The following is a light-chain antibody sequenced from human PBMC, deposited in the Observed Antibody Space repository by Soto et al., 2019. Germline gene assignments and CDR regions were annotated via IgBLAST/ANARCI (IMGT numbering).Light chain of an antibody. J-gene: IGKJ1*01. V-gene: IGKV3-20*01. CDR3: QQYNNWPPWT. Sequence: EIVLTQSPGTLSLSPGERATLFCRAIQSVTSSFLAWYQQKPGQAPRLLIYDASTRATGIPDKFSGSGSGTDFTLTISSLEPEDFAVYYCQQYNNWPPWTFGQGTKVDI. CDR2: DAS. CDR1: QSVTSSF.